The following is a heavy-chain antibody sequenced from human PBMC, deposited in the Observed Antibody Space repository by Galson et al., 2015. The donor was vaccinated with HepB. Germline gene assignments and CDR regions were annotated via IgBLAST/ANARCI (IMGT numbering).Heavy chain of an antibody. Sequence: SLRLSCAASGFTFSSYAMHWVRQAPGKGLEWVAVISYDGSNKYYADSVKGRFTISRDNSKNTLYLQMNSLRAEDTAVYYCARESAPNYYDSSGYYYPNWFDPWGQGTLVTVSS. CDR1: GFTFSSYA. CDR3: ARESAPNYYDSSGYYYPNWFDP. CDR2: ISYDGSNK. J-gene: IGHJ5*02. D-gene: IGHD3-22*01. V-gene: IGHV3-30*04.